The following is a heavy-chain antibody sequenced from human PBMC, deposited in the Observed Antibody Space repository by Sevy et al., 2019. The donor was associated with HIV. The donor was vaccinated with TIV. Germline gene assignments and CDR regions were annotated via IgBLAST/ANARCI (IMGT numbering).Heavy chain of an antibody. CDR3: SSDPSGHNYYSSVCWFDP. Sequence: GGSLRLSCTASGFIFADSAMSWSRQAPGKGLEWLGFINSKTFGGTTDYAASVKGKFTISRDDSKSIAYLQMTSLKNEDTAVYYCSSDPSGHNYYSSVCWFDPWGQGTLVTVSS. J-gene: IGHJ5*02. CDR2: INSKTFGGTT. D-gene: IGHD3-22*01. CDR1: GFIFADSA. V-gene: IGHV3-49*03.